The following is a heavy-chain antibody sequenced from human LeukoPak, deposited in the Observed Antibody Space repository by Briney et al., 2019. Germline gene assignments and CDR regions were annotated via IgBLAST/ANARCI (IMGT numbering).Heavy chain of an antibody. D-gene: IGHD5-12*01. CDR2: IQYDGSNE. Sequence: GGSLRLSCAASGFTFSSYGMHWVRQAPGKGLEWVAYIQYDGSNEQYAHSVKGRFRISRDSSKNILYLQMNSLRAEDTAVYYCAQLMASYSGYVSGNYFDYWGQGTLVTVSS. V-gene: IGHV3-30*02. J-gene: IGHJ4*02. CDR3: AQLMASYSGYVSGNYFDY. CDR1: GFTFSSYG.